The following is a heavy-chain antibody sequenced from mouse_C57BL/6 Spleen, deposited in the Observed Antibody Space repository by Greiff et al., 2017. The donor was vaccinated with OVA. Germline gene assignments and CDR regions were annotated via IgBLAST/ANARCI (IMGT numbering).Heavy chain of an antibody. D-gene: IGHD1-1*01. J-gene: IGHJ2*01. CDR3: ARWSTTVQAYDYGY. Sequence: QVQLQQSGPELVKPGASVKLSCKASGYTFTSYWMHWVKQRPGQGLEWIGNINPSNGGTNYNEQFKSKATLTVDKSSSTAYMQLSSLTSEDSAVYYCARWSTTVQAYDYGYWGQGTTLTVSS. V-gene: IGHV1-53*01. CDR2: INPSNGGT. CDR1: GYTFTSYW.